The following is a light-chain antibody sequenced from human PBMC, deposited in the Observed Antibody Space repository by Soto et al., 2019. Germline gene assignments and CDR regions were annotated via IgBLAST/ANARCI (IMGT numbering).Light chain of an antibody. J-gene: IGKJ3*01. V-gene: IGKV3-20*01. CDR2: GAS. Sequence: EIVLTQSPGTLSLSPGERATLSCRASQSVSSSYLAWYQQKPGQAPRLLIYGASSRATGIPDRFSGSGSGTDFTLTSSRLEPEDFAVYYCQRYGSSPSFGPGTKVDIK. CDR1: QSVSSSY. CDR3: QRYGSSPS.